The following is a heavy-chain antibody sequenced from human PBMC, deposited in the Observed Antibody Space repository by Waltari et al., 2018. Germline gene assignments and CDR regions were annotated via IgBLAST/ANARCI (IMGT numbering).Heavy chain of an antibody. J-gene: IGHJ4*02. CDR2: IRNKANSYTT. CDR1: GFTFSDHS. D-gene: IGHD6-19*01. V-gene: IGHV3-72*01. CDR3: ARRAVPPLYYFDY. Sequence: EVHLVESGGALVQPGGSLRLSCAASGFTFSDHSLHWVRPAPGKGLEWVARIRNKANSYTTEYAASVRGRFSISRDDLKNSVYLQLNSLKPEDTALYYCARRAVPPLYYFDYWGQGTLVTVSS.